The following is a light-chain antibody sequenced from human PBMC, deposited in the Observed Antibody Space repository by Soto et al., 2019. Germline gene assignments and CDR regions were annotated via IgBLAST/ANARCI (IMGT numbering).Light chain of an antibody. CDR3: QQYNDWPPT. Sequence: EIVMTQSPATLSASPGERATLSCRASQSVRSNLAWYQQTPGQAPRLLIYGASTRATGIPARFSGSGSGTEFTLSIGSLQSEDFAVYYCQQYNDWPPTFGQGTKVDI. V-gene: IGKV3-15*01. CDR1: QSVRSN. CDR2: GAS. J-gene: IGKJ1*01.